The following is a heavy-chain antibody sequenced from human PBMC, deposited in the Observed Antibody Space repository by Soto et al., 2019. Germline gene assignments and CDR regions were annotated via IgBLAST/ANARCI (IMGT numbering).Heavy chain of an antibody. J-gene: IGHJ5*02. CDR3: ARDSSGYYWFDP. V-gene: IGHV4-38-2*02. Sequence: SETLSLTCAVSGFSISSGYFWGWIRQPPGKGPEWLGSIYHSGTTYYNPSVKGRVTISVDTSKNQFSLKMSPVTAADTAVYYCARDSSGYYWFDPWGQGTLVTVSS. CDR2: IYHSGTT. CDR1: GFSISSGYF. D-gene: IGHD3-22*01.